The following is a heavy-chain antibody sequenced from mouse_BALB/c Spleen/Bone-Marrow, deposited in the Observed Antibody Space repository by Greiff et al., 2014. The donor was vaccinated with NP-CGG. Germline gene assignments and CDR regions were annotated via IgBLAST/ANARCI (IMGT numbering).Heavy chain of an antibody. V-gene: IGHV14-3*02. D-gene: IGHD1-1*01. J-gene: IGHJ3*01. Sequence: EVNVVESGAELVKPGASVKLSCTASGFNIKDTYMHWVKQRPEQGLEWIGRIDPANGNTKYDPKFQGKATITADTSSNTAYLQLSSLTSEDTAVYYCASYYYGSSLFAYWGQGTLVTVSA. CDR2: IDPANGNT. CDR1: GFNIKDTY. CDR3: ASYYYGSSLFAY.